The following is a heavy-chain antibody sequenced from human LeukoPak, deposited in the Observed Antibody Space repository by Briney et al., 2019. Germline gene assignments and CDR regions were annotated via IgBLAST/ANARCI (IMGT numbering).Heavy chain of an antibody. J-gene: IGHJ6*03. CDR1: GGSISSCY. CDR2: IYTSGST. V-gene: IGHV4-4*09. D-gene: IGHD3-3*01. CDR3: ARLLGGVYYYYMDV. Sequence: SGTLSLTCTVSGGSISSCYRSWVRQPPGKGLEWIGYIYTSGSTNYNPSLKSRVTISVDTSKNQFSLQLSSVTAADTAVYYCARLLGGVYYYYMDVWGKGTTVTVSS.